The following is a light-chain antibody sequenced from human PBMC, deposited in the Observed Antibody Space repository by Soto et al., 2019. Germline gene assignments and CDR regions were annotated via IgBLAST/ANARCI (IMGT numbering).Light chain of an antibody. V-gene: IGLV4-69*01. CDR1: SGHSSYA. CDR3: QIWGTGTYVV. CDR2: LNSDGSH. J-gene: IGLJ2*01. Sequence: QSVLTQSPSASASLGDSVTLTCTLSSGHSSYAIAWHQQQPEKGPRYLMKLNSDGSHSKGDGIPDRFSGSSSGAERYLTISSLQSEDEADYYCQIWGTGTYVVFGGGTKLTVL.